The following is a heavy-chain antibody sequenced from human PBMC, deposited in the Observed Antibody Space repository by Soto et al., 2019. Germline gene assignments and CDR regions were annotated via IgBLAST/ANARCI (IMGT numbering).Heavy chain of an antibody. J-gene: IGHJ3*02. CDR2: IYPGDSDT. D-gene: IGHD3-10*01. V-gene: IGHV5-51*01. CDR3: ARPYGSGSYYSRAYDAFDI. CDR1: GYSFTSYW. Sequence: GESLKISCKGSGYSFTSYWIGWVRQMPGKGLEWMGIIYPGDSDTRYSPSFQGQVTISADKSISTAYLQWSSLKASDTAMYYCARPYGSGSYYSRAYDAFDIWGQGTMVTVSS.